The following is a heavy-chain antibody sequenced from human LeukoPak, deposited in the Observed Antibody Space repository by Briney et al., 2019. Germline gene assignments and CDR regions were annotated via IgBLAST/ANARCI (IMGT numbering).Heavy chain of an antibody. Sequence: KASETLSLTCTVSGGSISSYYWSWIRQPPGKGLEWIGYIYYSGSTNYNPSLKSRVTISVDTSKNQFSLKLSSVTAADTAVYYCARVKAIARVFWFDPWGQGTLVTVS. V-gene: IGHV4-59*01. CDR3: ARVKAIARVFWFDP. J-gene: IGHJ5*02. D-gene: IGHD6-6*01. CDR1: GGSISSYY. CDR2: IYYSGST.